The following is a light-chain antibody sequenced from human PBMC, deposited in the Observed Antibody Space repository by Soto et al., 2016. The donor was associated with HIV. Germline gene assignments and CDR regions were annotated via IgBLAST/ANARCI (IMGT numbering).Light chain of an antibody. V-gene: IGLV3-21*02. CDR2: DDS. Sequence: SYILTQTPSVSVATGETARITCGGNNIGSESVHWYQQKPGQAPVLVVYDDSDRPSGIPERFSGSNSGNTATLTISRVEAGDEADYYCQVWDSSSDHVVFGGGTKLTVL. CDR1: NIGSES. CDR3: QVWDSSSDHVV. J-gene: IGLJ2*01.